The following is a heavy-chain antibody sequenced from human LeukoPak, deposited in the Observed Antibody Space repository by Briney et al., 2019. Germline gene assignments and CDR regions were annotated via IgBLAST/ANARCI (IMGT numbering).Heavy chain of an antibody. CDR1: GLTFSTYA. Sequence: PGGSLRLSCAASGLTFSTYAMHCVRQAPGKGLEWVSVISYDGSNKYYADSVEGGFTISRDNSKNTLYLQMNSLRTEDTAVYYCARSGRYFDWLLSPDWGQGTLVTVSS. CDR3: ARSGRYFDWLLSPD. J-gene: IGHJ4*02. D-gene: IGHD3-9*01. CDR2: ISYDGSNK. V-gene: IGHV3-30-3*01.